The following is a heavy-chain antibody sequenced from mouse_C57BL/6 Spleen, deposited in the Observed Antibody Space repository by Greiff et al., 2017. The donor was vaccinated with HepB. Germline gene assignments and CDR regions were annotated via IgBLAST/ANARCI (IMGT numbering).Heavy chain of an antibody. V-gene: IGHV10-1*01. D-gene: IGHD1-1*01. CDR1: GFSFNTYA. CDR2: IRSKSNNYAT. J-gene: IGHJ4*01. Sequence: EVNVVESGGGLVQPKGSLKLSCAASGFSFNTYAMNWVRQAPGKGLEWVARIRSKSNNYATYYADSVKDRFTISRDDSESMLYLQMNNLKTEDTAMYYCVRRSYYYGNYAMDYWGQGTSVTVSS. CDR3: VRRSYYYGNYAMDY.